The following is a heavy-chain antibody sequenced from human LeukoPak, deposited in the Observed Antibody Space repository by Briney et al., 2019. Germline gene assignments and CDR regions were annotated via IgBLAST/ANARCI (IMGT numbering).Heavy chain of an antibody. J-gene: IGHJ4*02. CDR1: GFTFSSYE. Sequence: GGSLRLSCAASGFTFSSYEMNWVRQAPGKGLEWVSYISSSGSTIYYAGSVKGRFTISRDNAKNSLYLQMNSLRAEDTAVYYCARDRERRYSYSIDYWGQGTLVTVSS. CDR2: ISSSGSTI. V-gene: IGHV3-48*03. CDR3: ARDRERRYSYSIDY. D-gene: IGHD5-18*01.